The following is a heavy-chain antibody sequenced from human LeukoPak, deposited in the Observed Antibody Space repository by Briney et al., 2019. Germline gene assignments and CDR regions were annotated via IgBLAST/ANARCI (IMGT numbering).Heavy chain of an antibody. CDR1: GFTVSTNY. D-gene: IGHD6-6*01. CDR3: ASYRYGRSFAFDI. CDR2: IYSGGST. Sequence: PGGSLRLSCGASGFTVSTNYMSWVRQAPGKGLEWVSIIYSGGSTYYADSVKGRFTVSRDNSKNTLYLQMNSLRAEDTAVYYCASYRYGRSFAFDIWGQGTMVTVSS. J-gene: IGHJ3*02. V-gene: IGHV3-66*01.